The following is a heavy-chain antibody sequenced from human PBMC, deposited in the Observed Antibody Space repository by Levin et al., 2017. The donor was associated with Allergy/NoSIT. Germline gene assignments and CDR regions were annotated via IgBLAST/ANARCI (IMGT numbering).Heavy chain of an antibody. Sequence: GGSLRLSCAASGFTFSSYAMHWVRQAPGKGLEWVAVISYDGSNKYYADSVKGRFTISRDNSKNTLYLQMNSLRAEDTAVYYCAREVLWFGGHFDYWGQGTLVTVSS. D-gene: IGHD3-10*01. CDR1: GFTFSSYA. CDR3: AREVLWFGGHFDY. V-gene: IGHV3-30-3*01. CDR2: ISYDGSNK. J-gene: IGHJ4*02.